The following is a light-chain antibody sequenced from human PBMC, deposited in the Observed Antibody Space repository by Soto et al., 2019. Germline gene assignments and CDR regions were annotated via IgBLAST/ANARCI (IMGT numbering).Light chain of an antibody. CDR1: QGIGDT. V-gene: IGKV3-15*01. CDR3: QPYNNWPLT. J-gene: IGKJ4*01. CDR2: DTS. Sequence: EVVMRQSPATLPVSPGEGANLSCRASQGIGDTLAWYQHKPGQTPRLLIYDTSTRATGVPTRFSGSRSGAEFTLTINSLQSEDFAVYYCQPYNNWPLTFGGGTKVDIK.